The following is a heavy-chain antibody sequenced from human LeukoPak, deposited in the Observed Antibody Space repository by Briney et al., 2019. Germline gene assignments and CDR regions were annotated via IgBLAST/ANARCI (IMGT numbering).Heavy chain of an antibody. CDR2: ISYDGSNK. Sequence: GGSLRLSCAASGFSFNTYGMHWVRQGPGKGLEWVAVISYDGSNKWYADSVKGRFTISRDNSKNTLYLQMNSLRPEDTAVYFCAKDLNTYRYDSRDLLHWGQGILVTVSS. CDR3: AKDLNTYRYDSRDLLH. D-gene: IGHD3-22*01. J-gene: IGHJ1*01. V-gene: IGHV3-30*18. CDR1: GFSFNTYG.